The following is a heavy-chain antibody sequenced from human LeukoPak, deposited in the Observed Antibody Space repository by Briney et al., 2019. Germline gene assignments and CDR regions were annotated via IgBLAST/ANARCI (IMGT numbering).Heavy chain of an antibody. CDR2: ISYDGSNK. J-gene: IGHJ5*02. CDR1: GFTFSSYA. D-gene: IGHD3-3*01. V-gene: IGHV3-30-3*01. Sequence: GGSLRLSCAASGFTFSSYAMHWVRQAPGKGLEWVALISYDGSNKYYADSVKGRFTTSRDNSKNTLYLQMNSLRAEDTAEYYCARGSSYDFWSGYYTGGWLDPWGQGTLVTVSS. CDR3: ARGSSYDFWSGYYTGGWLDP.